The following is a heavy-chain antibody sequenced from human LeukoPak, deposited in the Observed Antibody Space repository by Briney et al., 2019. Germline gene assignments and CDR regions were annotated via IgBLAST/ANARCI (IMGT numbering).Heavy chain of an antibody. CDR2: INPNSGGT. CDR1: GYTFTSYY. CDR3: ARVPPKEGWTDY. V-gene: IGHV1-2*02. D-gene: IGHD6-19*01. J-gene: IGHJ4*02. Sequence: ASVKVSCKASGYTFTSYYIHWVRQAPGQGLEWMGIINPNSGGTNYAQKFQGRVTMTRDTSISTAYMELSRLRSDDTAVYYCARVPPKEGWTDYWGQGTLVTVSS.